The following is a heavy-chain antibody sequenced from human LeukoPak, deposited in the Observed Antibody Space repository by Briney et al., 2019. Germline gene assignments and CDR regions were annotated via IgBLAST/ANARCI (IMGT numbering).Heavy chain of an antibody. CDR3: AKNGGYFYGYRYYFDY. J-gene: IGHJ4*02. Sequence: GGSLRLSCAASGFTFSSYGIHWVRQAPGKGLEWVAVISYDGSNKYYADSVKGRFTISRDNSKNTLYLQMNSLRAEDTAVYYCAKNGGYFYGYRYYFDYWGQGTLVAVSS. V-gene: IGHV3-30*18. CDR1: GFTFSSYG. CDR2: ISYDGSNK. D-gene: IGHD5-18*01.